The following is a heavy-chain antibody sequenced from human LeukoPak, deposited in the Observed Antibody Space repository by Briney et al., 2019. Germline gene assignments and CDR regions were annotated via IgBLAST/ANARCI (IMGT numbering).Heavy chain of an antibody. CDR3: ASPGAAAAPG. J-gene: IGHJ4*02. CDR2: IRFDGSNK. V-gene: IGHV3-30*02. Sequence: GGSLRLSCAASGFTFSTYGMHWVRQAPGKGLEWVAFIRFDGSNKYYADSVKGRFTISRDNSKNTPYLQMNSLRAEDTAVYYCASPGAAAAPGWGQGTLVTVSS. D-gene: IGHD6-13*01. CDR1: GFTFSTYG.